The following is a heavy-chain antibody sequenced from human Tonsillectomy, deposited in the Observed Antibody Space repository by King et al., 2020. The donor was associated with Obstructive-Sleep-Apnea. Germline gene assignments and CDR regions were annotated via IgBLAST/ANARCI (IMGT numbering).Heavy chain of an antibody. J-gene: IGHJ4*02. V-gene: IGHV3-48*01. Sequence: VQLVESGGGLVQPGGSLRLSCVVSGFVFDSYDMSWVRQAPGKGLEWVAHITSSSNSIYYADSVKGRFTISRDNARNSVYLQMSSLRVEDTAVYYCASDPPGDQGLDHWGQGTLVTVFS. CDR1: GFVFDSYD. CDR2: ITSSSNSI. D-gene: IGHD3-16*01. CDR3: ASDPPGDQGLDH.